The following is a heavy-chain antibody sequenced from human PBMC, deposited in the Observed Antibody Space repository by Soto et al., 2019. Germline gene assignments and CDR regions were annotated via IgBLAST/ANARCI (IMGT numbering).Heavy chain of an antibody. V-gene: IGHV3-23*01. CDR2: LTDSGGST. D-gene: IGHD3-22*01. J-gene: IGHJ4*02. CDR3: AKKSSGNSYFYFDY. CDR1: GFTFSSYS. Sequence: GGSLRLSCAASGFTFSSYSMNWVRQAPGKGLEWVSALTDSGGSTYYADSVKGRFTISRDNSKNTLFLQMNSLRDEDTAVYYCAKKSSGNSYFYFDYWGLGALVTVS.